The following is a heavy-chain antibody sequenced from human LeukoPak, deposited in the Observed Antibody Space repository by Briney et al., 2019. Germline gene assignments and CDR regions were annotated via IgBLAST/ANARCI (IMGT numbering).Heavy chain of an antibody. Sequence: PGGSLRLSCAASGFTFSTYWMHWVRQAPGKGLVWVSRIDSDGSETSYAGSVKGRFTISRDNAKNTVYLQMNSLRVEDTAVYYCAKDRISMVRSSDIDNWGQGTLVTVSS. D-gene: IGHD3-10*01. CDR3: AKDRISMVRSSDIDN. CDR1: GFTFSTYW. J-gene: IGHJ4*02. V-gene: IGHV3-74*01. CDR2: IDSDGSET.